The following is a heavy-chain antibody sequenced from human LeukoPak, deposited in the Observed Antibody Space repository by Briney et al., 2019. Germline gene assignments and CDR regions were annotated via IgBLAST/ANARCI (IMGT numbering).Heavy chain of an antibody. CDR1: GYTFTSYG. CDR3: ARDWVEAAAGRPANWFDP. CDR2: ISAYNGNT. D-gene: IGHD6-13*01. J-gene: IGHJ5*02. V-gene: IGHV1-18*01. Sequence: EASVKVSCKASGYTFTSYGISWVRQAPGQGLEWMGWISAYNGNTNYAQKLQGRVTMTTDTSTSTAYMELRSLRSDDTAVYYCARDWVEAAAGRPANWFDPWGQGTLVTVSS.